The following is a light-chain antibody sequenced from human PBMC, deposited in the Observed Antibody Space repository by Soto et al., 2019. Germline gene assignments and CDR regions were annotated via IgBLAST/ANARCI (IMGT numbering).Light chain of an antibody. CDR1: QSVGSD. J-gene: IGKJ4*01. CDR3: QQYNSWPLT. V-gene: IGKV3D-15*01. Sequence: EIELTQSPCTLSLSPGERATLSCRASQSVGSDLAWYQQKPGQAPSLLIYDISTRATGVPTRISGSGSGTEFTLTISSLQSEDFAVYYCQQYNSWPLTFGGGTKVDIK. CDR2: DIS.